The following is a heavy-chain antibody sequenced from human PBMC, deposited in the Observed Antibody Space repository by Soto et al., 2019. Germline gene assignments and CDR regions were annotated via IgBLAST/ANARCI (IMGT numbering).Heavy chain of an antibody. CDR3: AKDKMVYADYYYYGMDV. J-gene: IGHJ6*02. CDR1: GFTFSSYG. CDR2: IWYDGSNK. D-gene: IGHD2-8*01. V-gene: IGHV3-33*06. Sequence: GGSLRLSCAASGFTFSSYGMHWVRQAPGKGLEWVAVIWYDGSNKYYADSVKGRFTISRDNSKNTPYLQMNSLRAEDTAVYYCAKDKMVYADYYYYGMDVWGQGTTVTVSS.